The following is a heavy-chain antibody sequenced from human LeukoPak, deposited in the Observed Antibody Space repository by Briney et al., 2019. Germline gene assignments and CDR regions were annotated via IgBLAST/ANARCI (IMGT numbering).Heavy chain of an antibody. CDR3: ARGRSGGSRGHYFDY. V-gene: IGHV3-30*04. J-gene: IGHJ4*02. D-gene: IGHD2-15*01. CDR2: ISYDGSNK. CDR1: GFTFSSYA. Sequence: GRSLRLSCAASGFTFSSYAMHWVRQAPGKGLEWVAVISYDGSNKYYADSVKGRFTISRDNSKNTLYLQMNSLRAEDTAVYYCARGRSGGSRGHYFDYWGQGTLVTVSS.